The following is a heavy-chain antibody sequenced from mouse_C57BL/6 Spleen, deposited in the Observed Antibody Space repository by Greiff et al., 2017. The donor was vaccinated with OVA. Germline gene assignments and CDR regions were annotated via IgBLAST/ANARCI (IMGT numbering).Heavy chain of an antibody. CDR1: GYTFPDYN. CDR2: INPNNGGT. V-gene: IGHV1-22*01. D-gene: IGHD2-4*01. J-gene: IGHJ2*01. Sequence: SGPELVKPGASVKMSCKASGYTFPDYNMHWVKQSHGKSPEWVGYINPNNGGTSYNQKFKGKATVTVNKSSSTAYMELRSLTSEDSAVYYWARRDYDGGDYWGQGTTLTVSS. CDR3: ARRDYDGGDY.